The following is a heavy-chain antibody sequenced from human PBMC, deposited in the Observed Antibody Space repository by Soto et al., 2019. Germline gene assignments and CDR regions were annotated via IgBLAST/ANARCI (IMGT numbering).Heavy chain of an antibody. D-gene: IGHD2-2*01. J-gene: IGHJ6*03. CDR3: ARGHLAVVPVACWFYDMDV. CDR2: INAGNGNT. CDR1: GYTFTNYA. Sequence: QVQLVQSGAEVEKPGASVKVSCKASGYTFTNYAVHWVRQAPGQRLEWMGWINAGNGNTRFSQNLQGRVTITRDTSARTVYMELSSLRSEDTAVYYCARGHLAVVPVACWFYDMDVWGKGTTVTVSS. V-gene: IGHV1-3*01.